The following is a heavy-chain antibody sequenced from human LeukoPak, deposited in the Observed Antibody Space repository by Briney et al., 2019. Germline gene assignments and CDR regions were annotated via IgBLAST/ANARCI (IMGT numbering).Heavy chain of an antibody. Sequence: QPGGSLRLSCAASGXTFSSYGMHWVRQAPGKGREWVAVISYDGSNKYYADSVKGRFTISSDNSKNTLYLQMNSLRAEDTAVYYCAKDGFGELLFPDYWGQGTLVTVSS. J-gene: IGHJ4*02. D-gene: IGHD3-10*01. CDR2: ISYDGSNK. V-gene: IGHV3-30*18. CDR3: AKDGFGELLFPDY. CDR1: GXTFSSYG.